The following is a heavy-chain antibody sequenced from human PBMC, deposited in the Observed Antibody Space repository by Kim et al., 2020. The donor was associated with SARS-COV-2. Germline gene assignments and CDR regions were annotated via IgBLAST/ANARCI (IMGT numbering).Heavy chain of an antibody. CDR1: GGSISSSSYY. Sequence: SETLSLTCTVSGGSISSSSYYWGWIRQPPGKGLEWIGSIYYSGSTYYNPSLKSRVTISVDTSKNQFSLKLSSVTAADTAVYYCARHFSHSGWGSGYYSEAFDIWGQGTMVTVSS. V-gene: IGHV4-39*01. J-gene: IGHJ3*02. CDR3: ARHFSHSGWGSGYYSEAFDI. D-gene: IGHD3-22*01. CDR2: IYYSGST.